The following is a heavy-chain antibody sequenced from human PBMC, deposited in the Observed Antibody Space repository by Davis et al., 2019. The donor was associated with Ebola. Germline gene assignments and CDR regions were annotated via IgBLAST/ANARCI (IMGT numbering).Heavy chain of an antibody. V-gene: IGHV3-23*01. D-gene: IGHD2-21*01. CDR1: GFVFSSFV. CDR3: AKEEAYCGDCYGYFDS. Sequence: GGSLRLSCAASGFVFSSFVMSWVRRAPGKGLEWVSTLGLSGDTYYADSVKGRFTISRDNSKNTLYLQMNSLRAEDTALYYCAKEEAYCGDCYGYFDSWGQGTLVTVSS. CDR2: LGLSGDT. J-gene: IGHJ4*02.